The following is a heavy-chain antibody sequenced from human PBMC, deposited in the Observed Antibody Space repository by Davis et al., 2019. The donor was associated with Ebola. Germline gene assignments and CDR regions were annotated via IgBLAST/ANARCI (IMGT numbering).Heavy chain of an antibody. D-gene: IGHD6-19*01. Sequence: AASVKVSCKVSGYTLSDLSMNWVRQAPGKGLEWMAGFDPEDGEIVYAQLFQGRITMTEDTSRQTAYLELSSLKSEDTAVYYCAVFEQGLVRSAFELWGQGTLVSVSS. J-gene: IGHJ4*03. CDR2: FDPEDGEI. CDR1: GYTLSDLS. V-gene: IGHV1-24*01. CDR3: AVFEQGLVRSAFEL.